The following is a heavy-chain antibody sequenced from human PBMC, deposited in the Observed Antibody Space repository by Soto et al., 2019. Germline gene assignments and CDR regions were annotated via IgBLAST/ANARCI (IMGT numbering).Heavy chain of an antibody. CDR3: ARMGLDYDFWRGSGYYYGLDV. Sequence: SGPTLVNPTETLTLTCTVSGISLTNDNMGVNWIRQPPGKALEWLAHILSNDEKSYSTSLRSRLIISKDTSKSQVVFSMTNMDPEDTATYYFARMGLDYDFWRGSGYYYGLDVWGQGTTVTVSS. CDR2: ILSNDEK. V-gene: IGHV2-26*01. J-gene: IGHJ6*02. CDR1: GISLTNDNMG. D-gene: IGHD3-3*01.